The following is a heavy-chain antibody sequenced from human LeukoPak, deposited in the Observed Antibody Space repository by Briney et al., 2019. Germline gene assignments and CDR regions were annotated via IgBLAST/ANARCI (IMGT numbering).Heavy chain of an antibody. J-gene: IGHJ4*02. Sequence: GGSLRLSCAASGFTFSSYAMHWVRQAPGKGLEWVSGISWNSGSIGYADSVKGRFTISRDNAKNSLYLQMNSLRAEDTALYYCAKAYAYDILTGYPNYFDYWGQGTLVTVSS. CDR1: GFTFSSYA. CDR2: ISWNSGSI. CDR3: AKAYAYDILTGYPNYFDY. V-gene: IGHV3-9*01. D-gene: IGHD3-9*01.